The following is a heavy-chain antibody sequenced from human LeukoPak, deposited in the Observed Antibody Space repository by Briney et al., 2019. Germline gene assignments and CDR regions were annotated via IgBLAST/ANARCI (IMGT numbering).Heavy chain of an antibody. CDR3: AKDGYYGDYSHQH. CDR1: GFTFSSYA. Sequence: GGSLRLSCAASGFTFSSYAMSWVRQAPGKGLEWVAVISYDGSNKYYADSVKGRFTISRDNSKNTLYLQMNSLRAEDTAVYYCAKDGYYGDYSHQHWGQGTLVTVSS. V-gene: IGHV3-30*18. D-gene: IGHD4-17*01. CDR2: ISYDGSNK. J-gene: IGHJ1*01.